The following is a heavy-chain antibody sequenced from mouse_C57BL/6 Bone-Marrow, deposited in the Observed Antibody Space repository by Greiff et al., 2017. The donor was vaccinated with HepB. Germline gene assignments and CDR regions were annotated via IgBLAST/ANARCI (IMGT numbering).Heavy chain of an antibody. J-gene: IGHJ4*01. V-gene: IGHV7-1*01. CDR3: AREYSNDEGDYAMDY. CDR1: GFTFSDFY. D-gene: IGHD2-12*01. Sequence: EVNVVESGGGLVQSGRSLRLSCATSGFTFSDFYMEWVRQAPGKGLEWIAASSNKANDYTTEYSASVKGRFIVSRDTSQSILYLQMNALRAEDTAIYYCAREYSNDEGDYAMDYWGQGTSVTVSS. CDR2: SSNKANDYTT.